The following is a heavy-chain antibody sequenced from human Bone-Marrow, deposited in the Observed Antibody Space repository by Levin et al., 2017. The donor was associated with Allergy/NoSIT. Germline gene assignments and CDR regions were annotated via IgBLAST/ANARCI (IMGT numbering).Heavy chain of an antibody. CDR2: VSLGGGI. V-gene: IGHV4-34*01. CDR3: ARVPFDY. J-gene: IGHJ4*02. CDR1: SESFSGYH. Sequence: SQTLSLTCTVYSESFSGYHYTWIRQPPGKGLEWIGEVSLGGGINYNPSLKSRLTLSRDTSKKQFSLRLTSVTAADPAVYYCARVPFDYWGQGTLVSVSS.